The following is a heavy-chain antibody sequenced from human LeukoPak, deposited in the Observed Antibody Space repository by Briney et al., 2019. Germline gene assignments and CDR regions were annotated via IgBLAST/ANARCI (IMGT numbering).Heavy chain of an antibody. CDR1: GGSISSYY. Sequence: KTSETLSLTCTVSGGSISSYYWSWIRQPPGKGLEWIGYIYYSGSTNYNPSLKSRVTISVDTSKNQFSLKLSSVTAADTAVYYCARFNYDILTGIDYWGQGTLVTVSS. CDR2: IYYSGST. CDR3: ARFNYDILTGIDY. J-gene: IGHJ4*02. D-gene: IGHD3-9*01. V-gene: IGHV4-59*01.